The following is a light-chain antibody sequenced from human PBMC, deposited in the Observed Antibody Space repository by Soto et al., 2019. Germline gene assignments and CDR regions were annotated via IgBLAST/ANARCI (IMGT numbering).Light chain of an antibody. J-gene: IGLJ2*01. CDR2: EVS. V-gene: IGLV2-8*01. CDR1: SSNIGSNY. CDR3: GSYAGGNNPVG. Sequence: QSVLTQPPSASGTPGQRVTISFSGSSSNIGSNYAYWYQQHPGKAPKLMMYEVSKRPSGVPDRFSGFRSGNTASLTVSGLQAEDEADYYCGSYAGGNNPVGFGGGTKLTVL.